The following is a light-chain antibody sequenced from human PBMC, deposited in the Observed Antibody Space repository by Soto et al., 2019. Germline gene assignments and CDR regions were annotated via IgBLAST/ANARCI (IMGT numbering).Light chain of an antibody. V-gene: IGKV1-6*01. CDR1: QGIRND. J-gene: IGKJ5*01. Sequence: AIQMTQSPSSLSASVGDRLTITCRASQGIRNDLGWYQQKPGKXPKXXIYAASSLQSGVPSRFRGSGSGTDFTITISSLQPEDFATYYCLQDYNYPITFGQGTRLEIK. CDR3: LQDYNYPIT. CDR2: AAS.